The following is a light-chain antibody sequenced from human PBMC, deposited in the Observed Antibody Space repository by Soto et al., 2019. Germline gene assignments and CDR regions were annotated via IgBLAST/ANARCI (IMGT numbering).Light chain of an antibody. Sequence: AIQMTQSPSSLAASVGDRVTITCRASQGIKNDLGWYQQRPGKGPKLLIYAASSLQSGVPSRFSGSGSGTDFTLTISSLQPEDFATYYCLQDYNFPYTFGQGTKVAIK. J-gene: IGKJ2*01. CDR2: AAS. CDR3: LQDYNFPYT. V-gene: IGKV1-6*01. CDR1: QGIKND.